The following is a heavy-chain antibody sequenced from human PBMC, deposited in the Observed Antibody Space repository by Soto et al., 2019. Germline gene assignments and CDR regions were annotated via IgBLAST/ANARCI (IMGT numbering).Heavy chain of an antibody. CDR2: IYHSGST. V-gene: IGHV4-30-2*01. CDR1: GGSISSGGYS. Sequence: SETLSLTCAVSGGSISSGGYSWSWIRQPPGKGLEWIGYIYHSGSTYYNPSLKSRVTISVDRSKNQFSLKLSSVTAADTAVYYCASLSGGSLSFDYWGQGTLVTVSS. CDR3: ASLSGGSLSFDY. J-gene: IGHJ4*02. D-gene: IGHD2-15*01.